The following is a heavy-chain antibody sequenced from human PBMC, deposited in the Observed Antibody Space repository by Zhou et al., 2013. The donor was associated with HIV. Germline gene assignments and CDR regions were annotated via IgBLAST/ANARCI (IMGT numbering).Heavy chain of an antibody. V-gene: IGHV1-18*01. D-gene: IGHD6-13*01. J-gene: IGHJ4*02. Sequence: QVQLVQSGPEVKKSGASVKVSCKASGYTFITSGINWVRQAPGQGLEWMGWIDAYNGNTNYAQNFQGRVTMTTDTSTSTAYMELRSLRSEDTAIYFCARGFIAAAGTPPIHFDYWGPGTVVTVSA. CDR1: GYTFITSG. CDR2: IDAYNGNT. CDR3: ARGFIAAAGTPPIHFDY.